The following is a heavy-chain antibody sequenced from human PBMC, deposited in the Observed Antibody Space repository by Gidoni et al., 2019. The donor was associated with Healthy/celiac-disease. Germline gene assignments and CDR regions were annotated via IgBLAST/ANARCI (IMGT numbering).Heavy chain of an antibody. Sequence: QVQLQESGPGLVKPSQTLSLPCTLPGGSTPRGGYYWSWIRQHPGKGLEWIGYIYYSGSTYYNPSLKSRVTISVDTSKNQFSLKLSSVTAADTAVYYCATRLNDYGDYVLAYWGQGTLVTVSS. D-gene: IGHD4-17*01. J-gene: IGHJ4*02. CDR2: IYYSGST. V-gene: IGHV4-31*03. CDR1: GGSTPRGGYY. CDR3: ATRLNDYGDYVLAY.